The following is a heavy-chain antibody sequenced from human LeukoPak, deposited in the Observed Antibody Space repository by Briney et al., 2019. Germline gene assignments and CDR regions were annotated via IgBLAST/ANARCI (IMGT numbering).Heavy chain of an antibody. Sequence: PSETLSLTCTVSGGSISSYYWSWIRQPPGKGLEWIGYIYYSGSTNYNPSLKSRVTISVDTSKNQFSLKLSSVTAADTAVYYCARWGGGYNPYYFDYWGQGTLVTVSS. CDR2: IYYSGST. V-gene: IGHV4-59*08. CDR1: GGSISSYY. D-gene: IGHD5-24*01. J-gene: IGHJ4*02. CDR3: ARWGGGYNPYYFDY.